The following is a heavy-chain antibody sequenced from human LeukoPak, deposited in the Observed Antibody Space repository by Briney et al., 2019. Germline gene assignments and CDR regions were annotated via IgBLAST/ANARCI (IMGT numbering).Heavy chain of an antibody. CDR3: ARDNGGWFDS. Sequence: QPGGSLRLSCVASEFIFSDYWMSWVRQAPGKGLEWVANIKQGGREEKYVGSVKGRFAISRDDAKSTLYFQMDSLSGDDTAVYYCARDNGGWFDSWGRGTLVTVSS. CDR2: IKQGGREE. D-gene: IGHD3-10*01. J-gene: IGHJ5*01. V-gene: IGHV3-7*03. CDR1: EFIFSDYW.